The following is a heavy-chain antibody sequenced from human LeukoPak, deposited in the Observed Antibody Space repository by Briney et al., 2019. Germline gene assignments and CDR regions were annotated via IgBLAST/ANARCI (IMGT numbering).Heavy chain of an antibody. D-gene: IGHD3-10*01. CDR3: ARDVPGDAFDI. CDR2: IIPIFGTA. V-gene: IGHV1-69*13. Sequence: GASVKVSCKASGGTFSSYAISWVRQASGQGLEWMGGIIPIFGTANYAQKFQGRVTITADESTSTAYMELSSLRSEDTAVYYCARDVPGDAFDIWGQGTMVTVSS. CDR1: GGTFSSYA. J-gene: IGHJ3*02.